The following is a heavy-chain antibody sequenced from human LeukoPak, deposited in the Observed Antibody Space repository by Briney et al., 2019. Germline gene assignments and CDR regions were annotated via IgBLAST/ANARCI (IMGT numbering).Heavy chain of an antibody. CDR1: GFTVSSNY. CDR3: ASPYCSSTSCYGPFDY. D-gene: IGHD2-2*01. J-gene: IGHJ4*02. Sequence: PGGSLRLSCAASGFTVSSNYMSWVRQAPGKGLEWVSVIYSGGSTYYADSVEGRFTISRDNSKNTLYLQMNSLRAEDTAVYYCASPYCSSTSCYGPFDYWGQGTLVTVSS. V-gene: IGHV3-53*01. CDR2: IYSGGST.